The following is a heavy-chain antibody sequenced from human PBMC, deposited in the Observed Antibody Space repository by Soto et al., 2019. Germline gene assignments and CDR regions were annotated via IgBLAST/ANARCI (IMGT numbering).Heavy chain of an antibody. Sequence: SETLSLTCTVSGGSMSSFYWSWIRQPPGKGLEWIGYIYYNGNTNYSPSLKSRVTMSVDTSENQVFLKLTSVTAADTAVYFCARGGWYVDDWGQGALVTVSS. V-gene: IGHV4-59*01. J-gene: IGHJ4*02. D-gene: IGHD6-19*01. CDR3: ARGGWYVDD. CDR2: IYYNGNT. CDR1: GGSMSSFY.